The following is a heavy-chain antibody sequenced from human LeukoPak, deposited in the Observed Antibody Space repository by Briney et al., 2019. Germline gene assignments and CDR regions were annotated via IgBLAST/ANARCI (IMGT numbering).Heavy chain of an antibody. Sequence: PGGSLRLSCAASGFTFSSYGMHWVRQAPGKGLEWVAFIRYDGSNKYYADSVKGRFTISRDNSKNTLYLQMNSLRSEDTAVYYCARGPTGPVEYSSHEGGGFDYWGQGTLVTVSS. V-gene: IGHV3-30*02. D-gene: IGHD6-6*01. CDR1: GFTFSSYG. J-gene: IGHJ4*02. CDR2: IRYDGSNK. CDR3: ARGPTGPVEYSSHEGGGFDY.